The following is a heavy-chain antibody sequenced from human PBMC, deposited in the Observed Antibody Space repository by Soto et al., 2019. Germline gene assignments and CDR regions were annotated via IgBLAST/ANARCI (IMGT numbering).Heavy chain of an antibody. J-gene: IGHJ4*02. V-gene: IGHV1-46*01. D-gene: IGHD2-21*01. CDR1: GYTFIHYY. CDR3: ARSLLQGDF. CDR2: INPNGGST. Sequence: QVQLVQFGAEVKKPGASVKISCKASGYTFIHYYIHWVRQAPGQGLEWMAIINPNGGSTNYAQKFQGRVTLTSDTSTTTVSMELNSLESDDTAVYFCARSLLQGDFWGQGTLVTVSS.